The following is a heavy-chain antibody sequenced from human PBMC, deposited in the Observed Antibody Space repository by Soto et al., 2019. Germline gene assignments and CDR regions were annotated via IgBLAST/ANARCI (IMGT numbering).Heavy chain of an antibody. J-gene: IGHJ6*02. V-gene: IGHV1-3*01. CDR1: GYTFTRYA. CDR2: VNAGNGNT. Sequence: QVQLVQSGAEVKKPGASVKVSCKASGYTFTRYAMHWVRQAPGQRLEWMGWVNAGNGNTKYSQKFQGRVTITRDTSASTAYMELSSLRSEDTAVYYCASSNIVAAPYGMDVWGQGTTVTVSS. D-gene: IGHD6-13*01. CDR3: ASSNIVAAPYGMDV.